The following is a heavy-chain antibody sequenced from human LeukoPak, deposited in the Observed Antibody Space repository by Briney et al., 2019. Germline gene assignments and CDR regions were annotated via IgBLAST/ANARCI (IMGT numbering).Heavy chain of an antibody. CDR3: ARDPSMIRGENTPYFDY. J-gene: IGHJ4*02. CDR1: GGTFSSYA. D-gene: IGHD3-10*01. Sequence: AASVKLSCKASGGTFSSYAISWVRQAPGQGLEWMGGIIPIFGTADYAQKFQGRVTITADESTSTAYMELNSLRSEDTAVYYCARDPSMIRGENTPYFDYWGQGTLVTVSS. CDR2: IIPIFGTA. V-gene: IGHV1-69*13.